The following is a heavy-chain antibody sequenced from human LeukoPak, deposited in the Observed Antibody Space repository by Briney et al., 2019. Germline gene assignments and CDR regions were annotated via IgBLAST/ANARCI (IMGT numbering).Heavy chain of an antibody. J-gene: IGHJ3*02. CDR3: AKGRNDCSGGSCYYLDAFDI. D-gene: IGHD2-15*01. Sequence: GGSLRLSCAASGFTFSSYGMHWVRQAPGKGLEWVAVIWYDGSNKYYADSVKGRFTISRDNSKNTLYLQMNSLRAEDTAVYYCAKGRNDCSGGSCYYLDAFDIWGQGTMVTVSS. CDR2: IWYDGSNK. V-gene: IGHV3-33*06. CDR1: GFTFSSYG.